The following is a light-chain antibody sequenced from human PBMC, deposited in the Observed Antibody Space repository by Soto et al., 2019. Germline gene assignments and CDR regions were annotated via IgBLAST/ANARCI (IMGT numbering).Light chain of an antibody. J-gene: IGLJ2*01. CDR2: GDN. Sequence: QSVLTQPPSVSGAPGQRVSISCTGSTSNIGAPYDVHWYQHLPGTAPKLLIYGDNNRPSGVPDRFSGSKSGTSASLAITRLQAEDEADYYCCSYAGNYTLLFGGGTKLTVL. CDR3: CSYAGNYTLL. V-gene: IGLV1-40*01. CDR1: TSNIGAPYD.